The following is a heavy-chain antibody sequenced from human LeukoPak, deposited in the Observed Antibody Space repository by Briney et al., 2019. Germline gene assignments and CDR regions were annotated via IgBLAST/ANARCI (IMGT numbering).Heavy chain of an antibody. Sequence: GGSLRLSCAASGFTFSAYGINWVRQAPGKGLEWASYISSTSSTIHYADAVKGRFTISRDNAKNSLYLQMNSLRDEDTAVYYCARRSYGMDVWGQGTTVTVSS. CDR3: ARRSYGMDV. V-gene: IGHV3-48*02. CDR2: ISSTSSTI. J-gene: IGHJ6*02. CDR1: GFTFSAYG.